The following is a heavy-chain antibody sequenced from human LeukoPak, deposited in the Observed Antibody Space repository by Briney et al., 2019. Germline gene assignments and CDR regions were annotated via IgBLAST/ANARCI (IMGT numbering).Heavy chain of an antibody. Sequence: SETLSLTCTVSGGSIISSSYYWGWIRQPPGKGLEWIGNIYHSGSTYYNPSLKSRVTISVDTSKNQFSLKLSSVTAADTAVYYCARGAGYKWDYWGQGTLVTVSS. CDR3: ARGAGYKWDY. D-gene: IGHD1-1*01. J-gene: IGHJ4*02. CDR1: GGSIISSSYY. V-gene: IGHV4-39*07. CDR2: IYHSGST.